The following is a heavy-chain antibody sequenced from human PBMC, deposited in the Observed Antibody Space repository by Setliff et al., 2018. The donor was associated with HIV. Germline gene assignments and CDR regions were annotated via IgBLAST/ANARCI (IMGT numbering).Heavy chain of an antibody. CDR3: ARHGLLWFGAGYNWFDP. J-gene: IGHJ5*02. D-gene: IGHD3-10*01. CDR2: VHHTGYL. Sequence: LSLTCTVSRSYISGSYYWNWIRQSPGEGLEWIAEVHHTGYLNYNPSLKSRVTIPMDTSTNQFSLKLTSVTAADTDVYYGARHGLLWFGAGYNWFDPWGQGTLVTVSS. CDR1: RSYISGSYY. V-gene: IGHV4-38-2*02.